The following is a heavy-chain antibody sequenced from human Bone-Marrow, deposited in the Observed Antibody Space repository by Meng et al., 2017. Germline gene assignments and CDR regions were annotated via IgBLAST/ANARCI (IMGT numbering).Heavy chain of an antibody. Sequence: SLKISCAASGFTFDDYAMHWVRQAPGQGLEWVSGISWNSGSIGYADSVKGRFTISRDNAKNSLYLQMNSLRAEDTALYYCAKEEGGSSGWYGYYYYGMDVWGQGTTVTVSS. J-gene: IGHJ6*02. CDR1: GFTFDDYA. CDR2: ISWNSGSI. CDR3: AKEEGGSSGWYGYYYYGMDV. V-gene: IGHV3-9*01. D-gene: IGHD6-19*01.